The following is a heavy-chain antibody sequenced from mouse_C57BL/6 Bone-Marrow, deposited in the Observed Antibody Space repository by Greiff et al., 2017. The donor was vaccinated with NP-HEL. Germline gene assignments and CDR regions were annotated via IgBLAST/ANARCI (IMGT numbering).Heavy chain of an antibody. V-gene: IGHV1-26*01. CDR2: INPNNGGT. CDR3: ARRDYGYDEFDY. D-gene: IGHD2-2*01. Sequence: EVQLQQSGPELVKPGASVKISCKASGYTFTDYYMNWVKQSHGKSLEWIGDINPNNGGTSYNQKFKGKATLTVDKSSSTAYMELRSLTSEDSAVYYCARRDYGYDEFDYWGQGTTLTVSS. CDR1: GYTFTDYY. J-gene: IGHJ2*01.